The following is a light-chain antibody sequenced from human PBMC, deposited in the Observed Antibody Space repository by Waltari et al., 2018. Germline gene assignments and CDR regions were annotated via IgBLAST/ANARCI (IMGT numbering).Light chain of an antibody. V-gene: IGLV4-69*01. Sequence: QLVLTQSPSASASLGASVKLTCTLSSGHSSNIIAWVQRQPEKGPRCLMTVNSDGSHTKGDEIPDRFSGSSSGAERYLTISSLQSEDEADYYCQTGGHGTWVFGGGTRLTV. CDR1: SGHSSNI. CDR2: VNSDGSH. J-gene: IGLJ3*02. CDR3: QTGGHGTWV.